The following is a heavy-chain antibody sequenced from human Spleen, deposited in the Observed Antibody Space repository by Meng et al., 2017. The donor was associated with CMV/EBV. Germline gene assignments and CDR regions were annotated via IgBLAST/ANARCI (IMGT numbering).Heavy chain of an antibody. CDR1: GGSISSSSYY. CDR3: ARGGSSRFGELSLPFDP. V-gene: IGHV4-39*01. J-gene: IGHJ5*02. Sequence: SETLSLTCTVSGGSISSSSYYWGWIRQPPGKGLEWIGSIFYSGSTYYNPSLKSRVTISVDTSKNQLSLKLSSVTAADTAVYYCARGGSSRFGELSLPFDPWGQGTLVTVSS. CDR2: IFYSGST. D-gene: IGHD3-10*01.